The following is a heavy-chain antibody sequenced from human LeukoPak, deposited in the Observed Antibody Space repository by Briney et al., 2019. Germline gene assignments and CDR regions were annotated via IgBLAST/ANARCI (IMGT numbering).Heavy chain of an antibody. Sequence: PGGSLGLSCSASGFTFSSYAMHWVRQAPGKGLEYVSAISSNGGSTYYADSVKGRFTISRDNSKSTLFLQMSSLRAEDTAVYYCVKSLGLAVAVTDFDYWGQGTLVTVSS. J-gene: IGHJ4*02. CDR2: ISSNGGST. V-gene: IGHV3-64D*09. CDR1: GFTFSSYA. CDR3: VKSLGLAVAVTDFDY. D-gene: IGHD6-19*01.